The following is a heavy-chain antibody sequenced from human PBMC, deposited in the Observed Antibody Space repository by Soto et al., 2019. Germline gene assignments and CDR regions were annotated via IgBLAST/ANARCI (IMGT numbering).Heavy chain of an antibody. D-gene: IGHD6-13*01. V-gene: IGHV1-69*01. J-gene: IGHJ4*02. CDR3: ARSAAGTPQRRARDYFDY. Sequence: QVQLVQSGAEVKKPGSSVKVSCKASGGTFSSYAISWVRQAPGQGLEWMGGIIPIFGTANYAQKFQGRVTITADESTSTAYMELSSLRSEDTAMYYCARSAAGTPQRRARDYFDYWGQGTLVTVSS. CDR1: GGTFSSYA. CDR2: IIPIFGTA.